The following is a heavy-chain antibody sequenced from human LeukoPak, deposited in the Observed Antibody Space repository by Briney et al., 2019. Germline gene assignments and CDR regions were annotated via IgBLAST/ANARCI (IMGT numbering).Heavy chain of an antibody. D-gene: IGHD6-19*01. J-gene: IGHJ3*02. CDR3: ARDRYSSGWYPDAFDI. CDR2: ISSSSSCI. CDR1: GFTFSSYS. Sequence: GGSLRLSCAASGFTFSSYSMNWVRQAPGKGLEWVSSISSSSSCIYYADSVKGRFTISRDNAKNSLYLQMNSLRAEDTAVYYCARDRYSSGWYPDAFDIWGQGTMVTVSS. V-gene: IGHV3-21*01.